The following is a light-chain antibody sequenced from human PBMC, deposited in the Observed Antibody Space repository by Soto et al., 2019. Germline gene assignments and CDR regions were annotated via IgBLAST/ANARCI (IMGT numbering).Light chain of an antibody. V-gene: IGLV1-40*01. Sequence: QSVLTQPPSVSGAPGQRVTISCTGSSSNIGAGYDVHWYQQLPGAAPTLLIFGIFNRPSGVSERFSGSRSGASASLVIAGLQAEDEAQHFCQSYDTSLSGSEVFGTGTKVTVL. J-gene: IGLJ1*01. CDR3: QSYDTSLSGSEV. CDR2: GIF. CDR1: SSNIGAGYD.